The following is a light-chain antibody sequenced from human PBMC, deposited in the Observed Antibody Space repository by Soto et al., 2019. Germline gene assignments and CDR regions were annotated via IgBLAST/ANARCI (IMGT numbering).Light chain of an antibody. CDR1: QGISSY. J-gene: IGKJ5*01. CDR3: QQYKSWPPIT. Sequence: ALRMTQSPFSFSASTGDRVTIXXRTRQGISSYLAWYQQKPGKAPKLXXYAASTLQSGVPSRFSGSGSGTDFTLTISSLQSEDSAIYYCQQYKSWPPITFGQGTRLEIK. V-gene: IGKV1-8*01. CDR2: AAS.